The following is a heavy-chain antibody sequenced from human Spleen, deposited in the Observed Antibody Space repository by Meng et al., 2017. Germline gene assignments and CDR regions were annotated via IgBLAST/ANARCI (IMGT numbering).Heavy chain of an antibody. CDR1: GYTFTSYG. J-gene: IGHJ4*02. V-gene: IGHV1-18*01. Sequence: ASVKVSCKASGYTFTSYGISWVRQAPGQGLEWMGWISSYNGNTNYAQKFQDRVTLTTDTSTSTAYLEVKSLRSDDTAVYYCARGFFTVTKGFDYWGQGTLVTVSS. D-gene: IGHD4-17*01. CDR3: ARGFFTVTKGFDY. CDR2: ISSYNGNT.